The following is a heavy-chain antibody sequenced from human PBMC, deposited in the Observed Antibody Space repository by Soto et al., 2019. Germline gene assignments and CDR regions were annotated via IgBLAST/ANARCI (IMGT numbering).Heavy chain of an antibody. D-gene: IGHD3-22*01. CDR3: SRGTYYPQSSGLHADY. CDR1: GFTFNDYA. J-gene: IGHJ4*02. V-gene: IGHV3-30*03. Sequence: VGSLRLSCATSGFTFNDYAMYWVRQAPGQGLEWVAMISSDGHHQFYVDNLRGRFTVSRDNSKDTLFLQMNSLRPEDTAVYYCSRGTYYPQSSGLHADYWGPGTLVTVSS. CDR2: ISSDGHHQ.